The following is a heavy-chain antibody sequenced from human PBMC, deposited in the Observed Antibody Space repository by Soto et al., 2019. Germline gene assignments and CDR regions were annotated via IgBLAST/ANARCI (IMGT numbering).Heavy chain of an antibody. J-gene: IGHJ5*01. CDR1: GFSFTRSS. Sequence: GGSLRLSCATSGFSFTRSSLSWLRQLPGKGLQWVGRIKSKRDGGTKDYPVPVKGRFNISRDDSKITLSLQMDSLESEDTGLYYCTTDRRLTELVIFASW. CDR3: TTDRRLTELVIFAS. V-gene: IGHV3-15*01. CDR2: IKSKRDGGTK. D-gene: IGHD1-1*01.